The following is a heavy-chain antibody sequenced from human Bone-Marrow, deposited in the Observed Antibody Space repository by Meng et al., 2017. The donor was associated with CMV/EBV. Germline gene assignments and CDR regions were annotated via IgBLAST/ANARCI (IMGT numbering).Heavy chain of an antibody. D-gene: IGHD3-16*01. J-gene: IGHJ4*02. CDR2: ISCDSGDR. Sequence: ASVKVSCKTSGFTFTNFGIGWVRLVPGQRLEWMGWISCDSGDRRYAQKFQGRLTLTTDTARRTAYMEMGGLTSDDTAVYYCARGGRGERDYYLEHWGQGTLVTVSS. V-gene: IGHV1-18*01. CDR1: GFTFTNFG. CDR3: ARGGRGERDYYLEH.